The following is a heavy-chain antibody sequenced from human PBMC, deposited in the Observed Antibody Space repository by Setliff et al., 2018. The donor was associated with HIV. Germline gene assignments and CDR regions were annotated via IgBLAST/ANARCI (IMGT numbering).Heavy chain of an antibody. J-gene: IGHJ4*02. CDR2: IYHSGNT. Sequence: PSETLSLTCTVSGGFISTGGYSWSWIRQPPGKGLEWIGYIYHSGNTYYNPSLKSRVSISVDRSKNHFSLRLSSVTAADTAVYYCARGGSRGSWYFDYWGQGTLVTVSS. V-gene: IGHV4-30-2*01. CDR3: ARGGSRGSWYFDY. D-gene: IGHD6-13*01. CDR1: GGFISTGGYS.